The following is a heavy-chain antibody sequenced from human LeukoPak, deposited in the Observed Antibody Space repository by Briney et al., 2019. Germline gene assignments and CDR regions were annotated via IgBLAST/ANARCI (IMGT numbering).Heavy chain of an antibody. CDR3: ARENSSPTSDYYYMDV. CDR1: GGTFSSYA. CDR2: INPILGIA. V-gene: IGHV1-69*10. Sequence: SVKVSCKASGGTFSSYAISWVRQAPGQGLEWMGGINPILGIANYAQKFQGRVTITADESTSTAYMELSSLRSEDTAVYYCARENSSPTSDYYYMDVWGKGTTVTVSS. D-gene: IGHD6-13*01. J-gene: IGHJ6*03.